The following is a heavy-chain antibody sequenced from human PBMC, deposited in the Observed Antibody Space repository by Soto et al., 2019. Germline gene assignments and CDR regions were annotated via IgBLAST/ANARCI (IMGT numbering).Heavy chain of an antibody. Sequence: GGSLRLSCAASGFTFNIYAMSWVRQAPGKGLEWVSAISAAGYTYFADSVKGRFTISRDNSKNTLYLQMDSLRAEDTAVYYCATTRVSGSYYPRYFDYWGQGTLVNVSS. CDR2: ISAAGYT. CDR3: ATTRVSGSYYPRYFDY. V-gene: IGHV3-23*01. CDR1: GFTFNIYA. D-gene: IGHD1-26*01. J-gene: IGHJ4*02.